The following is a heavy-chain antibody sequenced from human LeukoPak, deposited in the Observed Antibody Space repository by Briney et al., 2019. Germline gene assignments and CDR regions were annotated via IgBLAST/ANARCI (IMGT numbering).Heavy chain of an antibody. D-gene: IGHD3-16*01. Sequence: GGSLRLSCAASGFTFSSYAMHWVRQAPGKGLEWVAVISYDGSNKYYADSVKGRFTISRDNSKNTLYLQMNSLRAEDTAVYYCAKRGRTHDAFDIWGQGTMVTVSS. V-gene: IGHV3-30-3*02. J-gene: IGHJ3*02. CDR1: GFTFSSYA. CDR3: AKRGRTHDAFDI. CDR2: ISYDGSNK.